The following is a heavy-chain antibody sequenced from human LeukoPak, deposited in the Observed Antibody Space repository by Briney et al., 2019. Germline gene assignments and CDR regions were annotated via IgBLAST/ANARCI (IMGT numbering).Heavy chain of an antibody. CDR1: GGSISSSSYY. CDR2: IYYSGST. Sequence: SETLSLTCTVSGGSISSSSYYWGWIRQPPGKGLEWIGSIYYSGSTYYNPSLKSRVTISVDTSKNQFSLKLSSVTAADTAVYYCARHLGQWLLFFSDNWFDPWGQGTLVTASS. D-gene: IGHD3-3*01. J-gene: IGHJ5*02. V-gene: IGHV4-39*01. CDR3: ARHLGQWLLFFSDNWFDP.